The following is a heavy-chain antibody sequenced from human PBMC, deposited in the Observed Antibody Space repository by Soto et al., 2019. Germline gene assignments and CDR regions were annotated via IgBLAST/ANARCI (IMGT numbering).Heavy chain of an antibody. CDR3: ARGDYGSGSFWGGEFYYGMDV. Sequence: QVQLVESGGDVVQPGRSLRLSCAASGFSFSNYGMHWVRQAPGKGLEWVAVMWDDGNNNYNADSVKGRFTISRDNSKNTLYLQMSSLRAEDTAVYYCARGDYGSGSFWGGEFYYGMDVWGQGTTVTVSS. V-gene: IGHV3-33*01. CDR1: GFSFSNYG. J-gene: IGHJ6*02. D-gene: IGHD3-10*01. CDR2: MWDDGNNN.